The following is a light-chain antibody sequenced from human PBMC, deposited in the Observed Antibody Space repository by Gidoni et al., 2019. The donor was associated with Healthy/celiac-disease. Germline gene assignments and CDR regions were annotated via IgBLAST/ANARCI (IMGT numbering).Light chain of an antibody. CDR1: QSVSSSY. J-gene: IGKJ1*01. V-gene: IGKV3-20*01. CDR2: GAS. Sequence: EIVLTQSPGTLSLSPGERATLSCRASQSVSSSYLAWYQQKPGQAPRLLIYGASSRATGIPDRFSGSGSGTDFTLNISRLEPEDGAVYYCQQYGSSPRTFGQGTKVEIK. CDR3: QQYGSSPRT.